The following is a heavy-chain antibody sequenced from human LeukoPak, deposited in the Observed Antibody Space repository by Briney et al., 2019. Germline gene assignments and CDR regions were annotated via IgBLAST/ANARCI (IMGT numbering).Heavy chain of an antibody. V-gene: IGHV3-7*01. D-gene: IGHD4-17*01. CDR2: IKPDGSEK. J-gene: IGHJ4*02. CDR1: QFTFSTHW. Sequence: GGSLRLSCAASQFTFSTHWMAWVRQAPGKGLEWVATIKPDGSEKYYVDSVEGRFTISRDNAKNSLCLQMDSLRVEDTAVYYCARNPESTGYFDYWGQGTLVTVSS. CDR3: ARNPESTGYFDY.